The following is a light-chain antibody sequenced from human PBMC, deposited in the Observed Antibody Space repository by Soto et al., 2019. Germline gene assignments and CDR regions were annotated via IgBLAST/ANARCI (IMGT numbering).Light chain of an antibody. CDR2: DVS. Sequence: QSALTQPASVSGAPGQSITISCTGNSSDVGGYNYVSWYQQHPGKAHKLMIYDVSYRPSGVSNRFSGSKSGDTASLTSSGLQDEDEADYYCSSYTGSTSYVFGTGTKVTVL. V-gene: IGLV2-14*01. CDR1: SSDVGGYNY. CDR3: SSYTGSTSYV. J-gene: IGLJ1*01.